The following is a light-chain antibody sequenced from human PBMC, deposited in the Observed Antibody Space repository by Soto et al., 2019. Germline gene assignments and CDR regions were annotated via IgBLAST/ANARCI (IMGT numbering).Light chain of an antibody. V-gene: IGKV1-39*01. Sequence: DVQMTQSPSSLSASVGDGVTITCRASPGISRYLNWYQFKAGRAPKLLIHSASTLQSGVPSRFSGGGYGTEFTLTITSLQPEDSAIYYCQQSYGTPYPFGQGTKLQIK. CDR3: QQSYGTPYP. J-gene: IGKJ2*01. CDR2: SAS. CDR1: PGISRY.